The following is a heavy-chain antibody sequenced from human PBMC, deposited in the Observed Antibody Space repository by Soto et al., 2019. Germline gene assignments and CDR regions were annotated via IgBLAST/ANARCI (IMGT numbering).Heavy chain of an antibody. CDR3: ARERVLRSGWFDP. CDR2: IYFTGSA. D-gene: IGHD1-26*01. Sequence: QVQLRESGPGLVKPSQALSLVCSVSGDSITSGGYYWTWLRQRPGKGLEWIGSIYFTGSAYYNPSLKSRMTMSVDTSKNQFSLRLSSVTAADTAFYYCARERVLRSGWFDPWGQGTLVTVSS. J-gene: IGHJ5*02. V-gene: IGHV4-31*03. CDR1: GDSITSGGYY.